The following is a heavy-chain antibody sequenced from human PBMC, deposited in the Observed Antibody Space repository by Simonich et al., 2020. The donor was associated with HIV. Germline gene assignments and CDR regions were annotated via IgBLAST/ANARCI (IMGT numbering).Heavy chain of an antibody. V-gene: IGHV3-9*03. CDR3: AKDRYSSSSGSFDY. J-gene: IGHJ4*02. D-gene: IGHD6-6*01. CDR2: ISWNSGSI. Sequence: EVQLVESGGGLVQPGRSLRLSCAASGFTFDDYAMHWVRQAPGKGRGWVSGISWNSGSIGYADSVKGRFTISRDNAKNSLYLQMNSLRAEDMALYYCAKDRYSSSSGSFDYWGQGTLVTDSS. CDR1: GFTFDDYA.